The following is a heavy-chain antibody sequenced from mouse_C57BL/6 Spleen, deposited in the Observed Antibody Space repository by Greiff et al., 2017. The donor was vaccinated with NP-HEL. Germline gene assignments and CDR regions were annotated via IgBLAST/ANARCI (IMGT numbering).Heavy chain of an antibody. D-gene: IGHD2-4*01. CDR1: GYTFTSYW. CDR3: ARKNYYDYDGTWFAY. Sequence: QVQLQQPGAELVKPGASVKMSCKASGYTFTSYWITWVKQRPGQGLEWIGDIYPGSGSTNYNEKFKSKATLTVDTSSSTAYMQLSSLTSEDSAVYYCARKNYYDYDGTWFAYWGQGTLVTVSA. CDR2: IYPGSGST. V-gene: IGHV1-55*01. J-gene: IGHJ3*01.